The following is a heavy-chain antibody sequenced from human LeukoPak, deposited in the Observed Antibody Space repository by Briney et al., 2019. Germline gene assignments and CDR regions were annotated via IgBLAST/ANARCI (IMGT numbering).Heavy chain of an antibody. CDR2: ISYDGNNK. V-gene: IGHV3-30*18. CDR3: AKEAVARGVISYNWFDP. D-gene: IGHD3-10*01. J-gene: IGHJ5*02. CDR1: GVTFSIYG. Sequence: GGSLRLSCAVSGVTFSIYGTHWVRDAPDKGRGCGAVISYDGNNKYSADSVKGRFTISRDNSKNTLYLQMNSLRAEDTAVYYCAKEAVARGVISYNWFDPWGQGTLVTVSS.